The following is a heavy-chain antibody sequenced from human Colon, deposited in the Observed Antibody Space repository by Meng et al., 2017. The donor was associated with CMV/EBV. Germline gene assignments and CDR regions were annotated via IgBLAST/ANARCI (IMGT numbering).Heavy chain of an antibody. V-gene: IGHV1-8*03. CDR2: MNPNSGNT. Sequence: CKASGYTFNSYDINWVRQATGQGLEWMGWMNPNSGNTGYAQKFQGRVTITRNTSISTAYMELSSLRSEDTAVYYCATARIVGATTDYWGQGTLVTVSS. CDR3: ATARIVGATTDY. D-gene: IGHD1-26*01. CDR1: GYTFNSYD. J-gene: IGHJ4*02.